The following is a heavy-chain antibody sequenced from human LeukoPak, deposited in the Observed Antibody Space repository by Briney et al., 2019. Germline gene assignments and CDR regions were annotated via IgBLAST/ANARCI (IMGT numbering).Heavy chain of an antibody. CDR3: AKEGSESYSATPFEY. D-gene: IGHD3-10*01. Sequence: PGGSLRLSCAASGFTFGSYAMSWVRQIPGKGLEWVSALSARGGSTFYADSVNGRFTISRDNSKNTLYLQMNSLRADDTAVYYCAKEGSESYSATPFEYWGQGTLVTASS. J-gene: IGHJ4*02. V-gene: IGHV3-23*01. CDR1: GFTFGSYA. CDR2: LSARGGST.